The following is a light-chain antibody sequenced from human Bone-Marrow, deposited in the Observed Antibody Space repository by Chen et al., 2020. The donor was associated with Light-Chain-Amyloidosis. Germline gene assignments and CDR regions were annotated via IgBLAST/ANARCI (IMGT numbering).Light chain of an antibody. J-gene: IGLJ1*01. CDR1: ISNIGSNS. CDR2: NND. V-gene: IGLV1-47*02. Sequence: QSVLTQPPSASGTPGHRVTISCSGGISNIGSNSVNWHQQLPGTAPRLLIYNNDRRPSGVPDRFSGSKSGTSASLAISGLRSEDEADYYCAAWDGSLSGYVFGTGTKVIVL. CDR3: AAWDGSLSGYV.